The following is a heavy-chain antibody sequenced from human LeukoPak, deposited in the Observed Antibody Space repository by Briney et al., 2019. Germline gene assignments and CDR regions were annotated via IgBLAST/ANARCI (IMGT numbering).Heavy chain of an antibody. V-gene: IGHV1-69*04. Sequence: GSSVTVSCKASGGTFSSYAISWVRQAPGQGLEWMGRIIPILGIANYAQKFQGRVTITADKSTSTAYMELSSLRSEDTAVYYCARETTLYYYDSSGLAEWGQGTLVTVSS. J-gene: IGHJ4*02. D-gene: IGHD3-22*01. CDR2: IIPILGIA. CDR1: GGTFSSYA. CDR3: ARETTLYYYDSSGLAE.